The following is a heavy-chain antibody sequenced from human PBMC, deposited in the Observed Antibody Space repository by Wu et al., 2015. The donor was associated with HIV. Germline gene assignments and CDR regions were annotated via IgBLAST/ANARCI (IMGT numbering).Heavy chain of an antibody. J-gene: IGHJ4*02. CDR3: TRSTFAGGSDTWYSFDK. CDR1: GGTFSRSG. V-gene: IGHV1-69*13. D-gene: IGHD6-13*01. CDR2: IVPLFDAP. Sequence: QVQLVQSGAEVRKPGSSVKVSCKASGGTFSRSGFSWVRQVPGQGFEWMGRIVPLFDAPNYSQKFHDRLTITADRSTTTAYMELSNLKSEDTAVYFCTRSTFAGGSDTWYSFDKWGQGTLVSVSS.